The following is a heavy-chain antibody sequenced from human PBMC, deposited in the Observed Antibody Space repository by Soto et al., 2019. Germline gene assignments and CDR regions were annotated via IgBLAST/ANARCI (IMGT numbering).Heavy chain of an antibody. CDR2: ISYDGSDK. CDR3: AKDLWAERASRSPLDY. V-gene: IGHV3-30*18. CDR1: GFSFSSYA. D-gene: IGHD3-10*01. J-gene: IGHJ4*02. Sequence: QVQLVESGGGVVQPGGSLRVSCAASGFSFSSYAMHWVRQAPGKGLERVAGISYDGSDKHYADSVKGRFAISRDNSKNTLYLQMNSLRAEDTAVYHCAKDLWAERASRSPLDYWGQGTLVTVSS.